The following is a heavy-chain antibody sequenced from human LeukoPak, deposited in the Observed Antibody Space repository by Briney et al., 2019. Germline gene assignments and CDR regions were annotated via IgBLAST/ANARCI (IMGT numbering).Heavy chain of an antibody. V-gene: IGHV3-7*01. CDR3: VRQLGGSGSY. Sequence: GGSLRLSCAASGFTFNSYWMNWVRQAPGKGLEWVASIKQDGNEKSYVDSVKGRFTISRDNPKNSLYLQMSSLRAEDTAVYYCVRQLGGSGSYWGQGTLVTVSS. D-gene: IGHD3-10*01. CDR1: GFTFNSYW. CDR2: IKQDGNEK. J-gene: IGHJ4*02.